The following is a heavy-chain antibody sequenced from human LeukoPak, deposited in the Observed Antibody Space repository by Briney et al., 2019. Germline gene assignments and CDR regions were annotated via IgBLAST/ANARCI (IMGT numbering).Heavy chain of an antibody. CDR1: GGPFSGYY. Sequence: SETLSLTCAVYGGPFSGYYWSWIRQPPGKGLEWIGEINHSGSTNYNPSLKSRVTISVDTSKNQFSLKLSSVTAADTAVYYCARGPRFDPWGQGTLVTVSS. CDR2: INHSGST. J-gene: IGHJ5*02. V-gene: IGHV4-34*01. CDR3: ARGPRFDP.